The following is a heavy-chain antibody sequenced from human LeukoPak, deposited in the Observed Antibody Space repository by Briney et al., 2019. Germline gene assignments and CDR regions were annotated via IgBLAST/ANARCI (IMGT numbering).Heavy chain of an antibody. CDR3: ASRKRRSGPFDY. V-gene: IGHV4-34*01. CDR1: GGSFSGYY. J-gene: IGHJ4*02. D-gene: IGHD3-3*01. CDR2: INHSGST. Sequence: SETLSLTCAVYGGSFSGYYWSWIRQPPGMGLEWIGEINHSGSTNYNPSLKSRVTISVDTSKNQFSLKLSFVTAADTAVYYCASRKRRSGPFDYWGQGTLVTVSS.